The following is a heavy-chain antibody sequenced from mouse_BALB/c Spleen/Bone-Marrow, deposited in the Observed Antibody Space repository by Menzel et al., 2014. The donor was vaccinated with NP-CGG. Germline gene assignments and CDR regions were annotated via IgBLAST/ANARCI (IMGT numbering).Heavy chain of an antibody. CDR2: IYPGDGDT. V-gene: IGHV1-80*01. D-gene: IGHD2-1*01. J-gene: IGHJ2*01. CDR1: GYAFSSYW. Sequence: VQLQQSGAELARPGSSVKISCKASGYAFSSYWMNWVKQRPGQGLEWIGQIYPGDGDTNYSGKFKGKATLTADESSSTAYMQLSSLTSEDSAVYFCAFGNYDFDYWGQGTTLTVSS. CDR3: AFGNYDFDY.